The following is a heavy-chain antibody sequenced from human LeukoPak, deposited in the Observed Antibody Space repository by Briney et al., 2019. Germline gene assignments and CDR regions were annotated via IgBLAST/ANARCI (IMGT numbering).Heavy chain of an antibody. J-gene: IGHJ6*03. Sequence: PGGSLRPSCAASGFTFSSYSMNWVRQAPGKGLEWVSSISSSSSYIYYADSVKGRFTISRDNSKNTLYLQMNSLRAEDTAVYYCARARGYSYAPGNYYYMDVWGKGTTVTVSS. V-gene: IGHV3-21*01. D-gene: IGHD5-18*01. CDR1: GFTFSSYS. CDR3: ARARGYSYAPGNYYYMDV. CDR2: ISSSSSYI.